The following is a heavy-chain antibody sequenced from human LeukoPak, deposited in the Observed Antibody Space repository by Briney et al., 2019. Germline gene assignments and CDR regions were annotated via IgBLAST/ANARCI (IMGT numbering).Heavy chain of an antibody. D-gene: IGHD1-1*01. V-gene: IGHV4-39*01. CDR1: GGSISNNNYY. Sequence: SETLSLTCTVSGGSISNNNYYWASIRQPPGKGLECIGSIYYSGSPYYNPSLKSRVTISVDTSKNQFSLTLCPVTSSDTAVYYCATWRTAKTGFDYWGQGTLVTVSS. J-gene: IGHJ4*02. CDR2: IYYSGSP. CDR3: ATWRTAKTGFDY.